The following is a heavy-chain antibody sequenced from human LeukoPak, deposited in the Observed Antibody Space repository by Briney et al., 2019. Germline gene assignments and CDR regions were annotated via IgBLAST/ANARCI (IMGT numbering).Heavy chain of an antibody. Sequence: GASVKVSCKASGYTFTSYYMHWVRQAPGQGLEWMGIINPSGGSTSYAQKFQGRVTMTRDTSTSTVYMELSSLRSEDTAVYYCARGSAVVVAATSGYSYCLDYWGQGTLVTVSS. CDR1: GYTFTSYY. D-gene: IGHD2-15*01. CDR2: INPSGGST. CDR3: ARGSAVVVAATSGYSYCLDY. J-gene: IGHJ4*02. V-gene: IGHV1-46*01.